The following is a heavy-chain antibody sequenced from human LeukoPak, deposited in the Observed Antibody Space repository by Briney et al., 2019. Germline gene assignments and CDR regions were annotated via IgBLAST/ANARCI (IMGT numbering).Heavy chain of an antibody. CDR3: ARPVLGYCSSTSCYGAFDI. CDR1: GYTFTSYY. Sequence: GASVKVSCKASGYTFTSYYMHWVRQAPGQGLEWMGIINPSGGSTSYAQKFQGRVTMTRDTSTSTVYMELSSLRSEDTAVYYCARPVLGYCSSTSCYGAFDIWGQGTMVTVSS. J-gene: IGHJ3*02. CDR2: INPSGGST. V-gene: IGHV1-46*01. D-gene: IGHD2-2*01.